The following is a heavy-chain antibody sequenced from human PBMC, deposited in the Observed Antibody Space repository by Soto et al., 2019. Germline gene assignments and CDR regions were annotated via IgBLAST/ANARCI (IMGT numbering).Heavy chain of an antibody. Sequence: QVLLVQSGAEVKKPGASVKVSCKASEYSFTIYYLHWVRQAPGQGLEWMGIINPSGDSGSYAQKFQGRVSMTRDTSTSTVYMQLSGLKSEDTAVYYCATSETTTIAALDYRGQGTPVTVSS. CDR2: INPSGDSG. CDR3: ATSETTTIAALDY. D-gene: IGHD4-4*01. J-gene: IGHJ4*02. V-gene: IGHV1-46*01. CDR1: EYSFTIYY.